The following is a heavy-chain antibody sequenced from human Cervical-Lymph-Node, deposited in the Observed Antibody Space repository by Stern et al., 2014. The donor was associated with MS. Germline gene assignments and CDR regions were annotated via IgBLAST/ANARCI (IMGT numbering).Heavy chain of an antibody. D-gene: IGHD2-21*02. J-gene: IGHJ4*02. CDR1: GFTFSSYA. CDR3: VKDCGGDCYSAPNFDY. CDR2: ISSNGGST. V-gene: IGHV3-64D*06. Sequence: EMQLVESGGGLVQPGGSLRISCSASGFTFSSYAMHWVRQAPGKGLEYVSAISSNGGSTYYADSVKGRFTISRDNSKNTLYLQMSSLRAEDTAVYYCVKDCGGDCYSAPNFDYWGQGTLVTVSS.